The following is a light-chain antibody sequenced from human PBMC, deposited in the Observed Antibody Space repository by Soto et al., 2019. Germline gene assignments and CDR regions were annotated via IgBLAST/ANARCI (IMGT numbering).Light chain of an antibody. V-gene: IGKV3-20*01. J-gene: IGKJ4*01. Sequence: EIVLTQSPGTLSLSPGERATLSCRASQSVSSSYLAWYQQKPGQAPRILIYGASSRATGIQDRLSGSETGKDFTLTISRLEPEDFAVYYFQQYGRPPITFDGETKLENK. CDR1: QSVSSSY. CDR2: GAS. CDR3: QQYGRPPIT.